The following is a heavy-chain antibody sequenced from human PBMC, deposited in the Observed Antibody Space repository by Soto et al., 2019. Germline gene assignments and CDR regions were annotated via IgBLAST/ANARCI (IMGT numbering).Heavy chain of an antibody. CDR1: GDSIRITSYY. CDR3: ASTKDETLYFDY. Sequence: QLQLQESGPGLVKPSETLSLTCTVSGDSIRITSYYWGWVRQPPGQGLEWIGSIHYSGSTHYNPSIQSRVTIAGDAPKKQFSLKLRSVTAADTAVYYCASTKDETLYFDYWGQGTLVTVSS. V-gene: IGHV4-39*01. D-gene: IGHD2-15*01. CDR2: IHYSGST. J-gene: IGHJ4*02.